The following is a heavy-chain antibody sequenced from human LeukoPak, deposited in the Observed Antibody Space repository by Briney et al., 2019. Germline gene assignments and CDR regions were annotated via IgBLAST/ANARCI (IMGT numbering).Heavy chain of an antibody. V-gene: IGHV3-74*01. CDR1: GFTFSPLW. J-gene: IGHJ4*02. CDR3: VRDGDGYNFDW. CDR2: IKGDGTYK. Sequence: PGGSLRLSCAASGFTFSPLWMHWVRQAPGKGLEWVSRIKGDGTYKNYADSVRGRFTISRDNTRNTLSLQMNSLRAEDTAVYFCVRDGDGYNFDWWGQGALVTVSS. D-gene: IGHD5-24*01.